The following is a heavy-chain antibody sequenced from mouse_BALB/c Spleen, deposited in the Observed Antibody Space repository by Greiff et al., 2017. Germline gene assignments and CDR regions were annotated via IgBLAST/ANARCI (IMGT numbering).Heavy chain of an antibody. D-gene: IGHD2-4*01. CDR3: ARHDYDYDGYYFDY. CDR2: ISSGGSYT. V-gene: IGHV5-6*02. J-gene: IGHJ2*01. CDR1: GFTFSSYG. Sequence: DVMLVESGGDLVKPGGSLKLSCAASGFTFSSYGMSWVRQTPDKRLEWVATISSGGSYTYYPDSVKGRFTISRDNAKNTLYLQMSSLKSEDTAMYYCARHDYDYDGYYFDYWGQGTTLTVSS.